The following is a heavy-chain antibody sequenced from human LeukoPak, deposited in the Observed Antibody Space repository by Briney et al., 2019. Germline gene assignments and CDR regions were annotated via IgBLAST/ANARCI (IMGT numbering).Heavy chain of an antibody. V-gene: IGHV3-15*01. D-gene: IGHD3-10*01. CDR1: GFTFTNAR. CDR2: IKSKTDGETT. Sequence: GGSLRLSCVDSGFTFTNARMSWVRQAPGKGLEWIGRIKSKTDGETTNYAEPVRGRFTISRDDSKSAVYLQMNSLKIEDTAVYYCTTDLGTYYHGSQRLIPIDYWGQGTLVTVSS. J-gene: IGHJ4*02. CDR3: TTDLGTYYHGSQRLIPIDY.